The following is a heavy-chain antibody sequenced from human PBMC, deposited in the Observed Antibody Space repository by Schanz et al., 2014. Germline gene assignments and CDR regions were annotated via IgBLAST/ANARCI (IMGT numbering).Heavy chain of an antibody. D-gene: IGHD2-2*01. CDR1: GGTFSTYP. Sequence: QVQLVQSGAEVKKPGSSMKVSCKASGGTFSTYPINWLRQAPGQGLEWMGRIIPIHGIANYAQKFQGRVTITADRSTGTAYMELRSLRYEDTALYYCARGTMPGTFDIWGQGTMVTVSS. V-gene: IGHV1-69*02. J-gene: IGHJ3*02. CDR2: IIPIHGIA. CDR3: ARGTMPGTFDI.